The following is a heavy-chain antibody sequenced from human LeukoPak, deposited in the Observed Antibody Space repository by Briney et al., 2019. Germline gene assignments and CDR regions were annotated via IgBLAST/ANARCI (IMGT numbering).Heavy chain of an antibody. V-gene: IGHV4-61*02. Sequence: SETLSLTCTVSGDSISSGSYYSNWIRQPAEKGLEWIGRIYTSGSTNYNPSLKSRVTISVDTSKNQLSLKLSSVTAADTAVYYCARDGSSSWYNWFDPWGQGTLVTVSS. CDR1: GDSISSGSYY. CDR2: IYTSGST. CDR3: ARDGSSSWYNWFDP. J-gene: IGHJ5*02. D-gene: IGHD6-13*01.